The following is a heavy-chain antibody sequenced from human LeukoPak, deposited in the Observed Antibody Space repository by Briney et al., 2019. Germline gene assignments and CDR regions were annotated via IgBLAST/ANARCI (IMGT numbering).Heavy chain of an antibody. Sequence: SETLSLTCTVSGGSISSYYWSWIRQPAGKGLEWIGRIYTSGSTNYNPSLKSRVTMSVDTSKNQSSLKLSSVTAADTAVYYCARDLYYYDSSANARFDPWGQGTLVTVSS. V-gene: IGHV4-4*07. CDR1: GGSISSYY. CDR2: IYTSGST. CDR3: ARDLYYYDSSANARFDP. J-gene: IGHJ5*02. D-gene: IGHD3-22*01.